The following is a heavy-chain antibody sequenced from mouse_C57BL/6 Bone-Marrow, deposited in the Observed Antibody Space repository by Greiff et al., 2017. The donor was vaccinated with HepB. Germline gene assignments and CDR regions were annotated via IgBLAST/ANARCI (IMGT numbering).Heavy chain of an antibody. Sequence: QVHVKQSGAELVRPGTSVKMSCKASGYTFTNYWIGWAKQRPGHGLEWIGDIYPGGGYTNYNEKFKGKATLTADKSSSTAYMQFSSLTSEDSAIYYCARGTYYSNSRYFDVWGTGTTVTVSS. CDR3: ARGTYYSNSRYFDV. CDR1: GYTFTNYW. V-gene: IGHV1-63*01. CDR2: IYPGGGYT. D-gene: IGHD2-5*01. J-gene: IGHJ1*03.